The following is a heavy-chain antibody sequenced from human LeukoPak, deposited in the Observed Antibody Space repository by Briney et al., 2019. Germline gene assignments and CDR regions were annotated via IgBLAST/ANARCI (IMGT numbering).Heavy chain of an antibody. Sequence: GGSVKVSCEAFLYTLTRSYMHWGRQRPREGVVCIGWMNPNRGGTNYAQKFQGRVTMTRDTSISTAYMELSRLRSDDTAVYYCARGTAPDFWSGYYTSFWYFIYWGQGTLVTVSS. CDR1: LYTLTRSY. CDR2: MNPNRGGT. D-gene: IGHD3-3*01. CDR3: ARGTAPDFWSGYYTSFWYFIY. V-gene: IGHV1-2*02. J-gene: IGHJ4*02.